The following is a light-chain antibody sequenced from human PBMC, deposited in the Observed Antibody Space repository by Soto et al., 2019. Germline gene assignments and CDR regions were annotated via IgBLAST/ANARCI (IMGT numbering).Light chain of an antibody. CDR2: GAS. V-gene: IGKV3-15*01. J-gene: IGKJ5*01. CDR3: QQYNNWPPIT. CDR1: QSVGSS. Sequence: EIVMTQSPATLSVSPGERATLSCRASQSVGSSLAWYQQEPGQAPRLLTYGASTRATGIPARFSGSGSGTEFTLTLSSLQSEDFAVYYCQQYNNWPPITFGQGTRLEIK.